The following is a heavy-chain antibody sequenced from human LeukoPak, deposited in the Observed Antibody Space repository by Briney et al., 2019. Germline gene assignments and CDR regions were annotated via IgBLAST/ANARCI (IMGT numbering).Heavy chain of an antibody. D-gene: IGHD5-24*01. CDR2: ISGSGGST. J-gene: IGHJ4*02. CDR1: GFTFNNYG. CDR3: ANWVPMAPRGGSDY. V-gene: IGHV3-23*01. Sequence: WGSLRLLRSASGFTFNNYGLNLVRPAPGEGLEGVSAISGSGGSTYYADSVKGRFTISRDNSKNTLYLQMNSLRAEDTAVYYCANWVPMAPRGGSDYWGQGTLVTVSS.